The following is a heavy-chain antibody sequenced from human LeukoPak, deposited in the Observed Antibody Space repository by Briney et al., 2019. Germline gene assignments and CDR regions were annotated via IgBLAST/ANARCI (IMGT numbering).Heavy chain of an antibody. CDR2: ISGSGGST. D-gene: IGHD3-10*01. CDR3: AKDPMVRGVGPCDY. V-gene: IGHV3-23*01. Sequence: GGSLRLSCAASGFTFSSYAMSWVRQAPGKGLEWVSAISGSGGSTYYADSVKGRFTISRDNSKNTLYLQMNSLRAEDTAVYYCAKDPMVRGVGPCDYWGQGTLVTVSS. CDR1: GFTFSSYA. J-gene: IGHJ4*02.